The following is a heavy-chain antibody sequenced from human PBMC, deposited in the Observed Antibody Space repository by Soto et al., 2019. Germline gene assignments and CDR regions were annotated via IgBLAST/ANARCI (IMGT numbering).Heavy chain of an antibody. J-gene: IGHJ4*02. CDR3: ARGAMANFDY. D-gene: IGHD5-18*01. CDR1: GGTFGSQG. CDR2: FIAMLGTP. V-gene: IGHV1-69*13. Sequence: SVKVSCKASGGTFGSQGIAWVRQAPGQGLEWMGGFIAMLGTPTYAKKVQGRATISADESLTSSYLELRSLRSEDTGVYFCARGAMANFDYWCQGTVVTVSS.